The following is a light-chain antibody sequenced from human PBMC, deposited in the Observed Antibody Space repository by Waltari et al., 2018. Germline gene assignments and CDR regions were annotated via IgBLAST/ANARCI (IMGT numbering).Light chain of an antibody. CDR1: QSISSW. CDR2: KAS. V-gene: IGKV1-5*03. CDR3: QQYKAPPWT. J-gene: IGKJ3*01. Sequence: DIQMTQSPSTLSASVGDRVIITCRASQSISSWLAWYQQKPGQAPKVLINKASSLESGVPLRFSGSGSGTEFTLTISSLQSDDFATYYCQQYKAPPWTFGPGTKVDFQ.